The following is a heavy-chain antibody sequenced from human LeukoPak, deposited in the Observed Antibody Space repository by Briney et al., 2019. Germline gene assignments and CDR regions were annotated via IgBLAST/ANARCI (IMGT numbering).Heavy chain of an antibody. CDR1: GFTFSSYA. J-gene: IGHJ6*04. CDR2: ISSNGGST. CDR3: VKPDYGDNAFYYYYGMDV. Sequence: GGSLRLSCSASGFTFSSYAMHWVRQAPGKGLEYVSAISSNGGSTYYADSVKGRFTISRDNSKNTLYLQMSSLRPEDTAVYYCVKPDYGDNAFYYYYGMDVWGKGTTVTVSS. D-gene: IGHD4-17*01. V-gene: IGHV3-64D*06.